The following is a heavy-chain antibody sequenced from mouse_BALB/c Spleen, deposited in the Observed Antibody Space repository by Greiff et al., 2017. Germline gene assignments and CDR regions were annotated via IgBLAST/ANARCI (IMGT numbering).Heavy chain of an antibody. CDR3: ARWLDYADY. D-gene: IGHD1-1*01. CDR1: GFNIKDTY. V-gene: IGHV14-3*02. CDR2: IDPANGNT. J-gene: IGHJ4*01. Sequence: EVKLVESGAELVKPGASVKLSCTASGFNIKDTYMHWVKQRPEQGLEWIGRIDPANGNTKYDPKFQGKATITADTSSNTAYLQLSSLTSEDTAVYYCARWLDYADYWGQGTSVTVSS.